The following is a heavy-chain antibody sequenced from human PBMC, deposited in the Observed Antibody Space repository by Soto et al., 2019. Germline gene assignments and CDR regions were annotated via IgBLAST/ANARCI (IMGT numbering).Heavy chain of an antibody. CDR3: ARGKPGYSKDAFDI. CDR2: INHSGST. Sequence: QVQLQQWGAGLLKPSETLSLTCAVYGGSFSGYYWSWIRQPPGKGLEWIGEINHSGSTNYNPSLKSRVTISVDTSKNQFSLKLSSVTAAHTAVYYCARGKPGYSKDAFDIWGQGTMVTVSS. D-gene: IGHD4-4*01. V-gene: IGHV4-34*01. J-gene: IGHJ3*02. CDR1: GGSFSGYY.